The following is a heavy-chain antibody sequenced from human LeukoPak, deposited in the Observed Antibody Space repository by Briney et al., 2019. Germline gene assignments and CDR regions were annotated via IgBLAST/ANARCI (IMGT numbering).Heavy chain of an antibody. CDR3: GRDPNGDYIGAFDF. Sequence: QPGGSLRLSCAASGFTFSNYAFVWVRPAPGKGLEWVSAISGSGGRTIHADSVKGRFTISRDNSRNTLYLQMNSLRADDTAIYYCGRDPNGDYIGAFDFWGQGTMVSVSS. CDR1: GFTFSNYA. J-gene: IGHJ3*01. D-gene: IGHD4-17*01. V-gene: IGHV3-23*01. CDR2: ISGSGGRT.